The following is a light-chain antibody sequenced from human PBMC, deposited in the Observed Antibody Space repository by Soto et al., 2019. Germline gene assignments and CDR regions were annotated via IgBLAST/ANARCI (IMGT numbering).Light chain of an antibody. Sequence: EIVLTQYTATLSLSPGERATLSCRASQSVSIYLAWYQQRPGQAPRPLIYHASNRATGIPARFSGSGSGTDFTLTISSLEPEDFAVYYCQQRSNWPPITFGQGTRLEIK. CDR3: QQRSNWPPIT. CDR1: QSVSIY. J-gene: IGKJ5*01. CDR2: HAS. V-gene: IGKV3-11*01.